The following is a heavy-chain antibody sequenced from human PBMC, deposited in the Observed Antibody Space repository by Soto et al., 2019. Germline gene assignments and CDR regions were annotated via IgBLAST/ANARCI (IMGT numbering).Heavy chain of an antibody. V-gene: IGHV4-39*01. CDR2: VYYSGGA. CDR1: GVSIHNSHSF. Sequence: NPSETLSLTCAVSGVSIHNSHSFWGWIRQPPGKGLEFIANVYYSGGAHYNPSFKSRVTISVDTATNQVSLRMSSVTAADTAVYFCGRVVEGATRHTDFDSWGQGTLVTV. CDR3: GRVVEGATRHTDFDS. J-gene: IGHJ5*01. D-gene: IGHD2-21*01.